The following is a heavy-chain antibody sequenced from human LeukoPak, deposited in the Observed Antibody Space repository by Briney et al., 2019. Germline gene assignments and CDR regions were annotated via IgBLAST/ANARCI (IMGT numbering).Heavy chain of an antibody. CDR1: GCTFSSYA. CDR3: TAHPREYYYDSSGYYYYYGMDV. Sequence: GTSVKVSCKASGCTFSSYAISWVRQAPGQGLEWMGGIIPSFGTANYAQKFQGRVTITADESPSTAYMELSSLRSEDTAVYYCTAHPREYYYDSSGYYYYYGMDVWGQGTTVTVSS. V-gene: IGHV1-69*01. CDR2: IIPSFGTA. J-gene: IGHJ6*02. D-gene: IGHD3-22*01.